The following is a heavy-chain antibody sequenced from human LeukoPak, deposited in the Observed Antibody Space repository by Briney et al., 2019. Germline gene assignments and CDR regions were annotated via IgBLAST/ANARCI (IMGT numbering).Heavy chain of an antibody. V-gene: IGHV4-4*07. D-gene: IGHD1-7*01. CDR3: ARDSGTTGEVKFDP. CDR2: IYVTGST. CDR1: GASISSYY. Sequence: SETLSLTCTVSGASISSYYWSWIRQPAGKALEWIGRIYVTGSTTYNPSLESRVTMSLDTSKNHFSLKLRSVTAADTAVYYCARDSGTTGEVKFDPWGQGTLVTVSS. J-gene: IGHJ5*02.